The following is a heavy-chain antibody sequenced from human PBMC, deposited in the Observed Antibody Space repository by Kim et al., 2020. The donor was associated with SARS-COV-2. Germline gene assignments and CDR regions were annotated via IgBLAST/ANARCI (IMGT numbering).Heavy chain of an antibody. CDR2: IWYDGSNK. D-gene: IGHD6-13*01. V-gene: IGHV3-33*01. CDR3: ARCPLPGYSSSWYYFDY. CDR1: GFTFSSYG. J-gene: IGHJ4*02. Sequence: GGSLRLSCAASGFTFSSYGMHWVRQAPGKGLEWVAVIWYDGSNKYYADSVKGRFTISRDNSKNTLYLQMNSLRAEDTAVYYCARCPLPGYSSSWYYFDYWGQGTLVTVSS.